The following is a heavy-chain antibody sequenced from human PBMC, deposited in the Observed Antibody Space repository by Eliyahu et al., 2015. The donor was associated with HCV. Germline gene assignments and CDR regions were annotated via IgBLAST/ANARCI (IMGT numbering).Heavy chain of an antibody. CDR3: ATWYCSSTTCYGDY. D-gene: IGHD2-2*01. Sequence: QVQLQESGPGLVKPSQTLSLTCTVSGGSISSGNYYWSWIRQPAGRGLEWIGHIYTCRCPWDNPLLKSRVTISVDTSENQFSLKLSSVTAADTAVYYCATWYCSSTTCYGDYWGQGTLVTVSS. CDR1: GGSISSGNYY. CDR2: IYTCRCP. V-gene: IGHV4-61*02. J-gene: IGHJ4*02.